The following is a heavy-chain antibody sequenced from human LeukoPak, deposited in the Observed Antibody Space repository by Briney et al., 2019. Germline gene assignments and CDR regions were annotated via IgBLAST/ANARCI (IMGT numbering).Heavy chain of an antibody. Sequence: SETLSLTCTVSGGSISRGDYYWSWIRQHPGKGLEWIGYSYYSRKTYSNPSLRSRVTLSVDTSNNQFSLKLLSVTATDTAVYYCAREAPSSAGLIDPWGQGTLVTVSS. CDR2: SYYSRKT. V-gene: IGHV4-31*03. D-gene: IGHD2-15*01. J-gene: IGHJ5*02. CDR3: AREAPSSAGLIDP. CDR1: GGSISRGDYY.